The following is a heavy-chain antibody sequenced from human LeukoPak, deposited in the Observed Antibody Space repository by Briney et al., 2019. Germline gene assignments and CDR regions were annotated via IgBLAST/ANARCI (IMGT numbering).Heavy chain of an antibody. CDR1: GFTFSSYG. CDR2: IRYDGSNK. CDR3: AKDAGYSYGTDY. D-gene: IGHD5-18*01. V-gene: IGHV3-30*02. J-gene: IGHJ4*02. Sequence: GGSLRLSCAASGFTFSSYGMHWVRQAPGKGLEWVAFIRYDGSNKYYADSVKGRFTISRDNSKNTLHLQMNSLRAEDTAVYYCAKDAGYSYGTDYWGQGTLVTVSS.